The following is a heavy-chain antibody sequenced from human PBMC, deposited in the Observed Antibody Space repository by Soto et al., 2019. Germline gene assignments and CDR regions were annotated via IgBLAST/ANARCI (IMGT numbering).Heavy chain of an antibody. CDR1: GFSLSTSGVG. V-gene: IGHV2-5*02. CDR2: IYWDDDK. CDR3: ASRAGLPGNWNGGYFDF. Sequence: QITLEESGPPRVKPTQTLTLTCTFSGFSLSTSGVGVGWVRQHPGKALERLALIYWDDDKRYSPSLRSRLTITKDTSRNQVVLTMTTMDPVDTATYYCASRAGLPGNWNGGYFDFWGQGALVTVSS. D-gene: IGHD1-1*01. J-gene: IGHJ4*02.